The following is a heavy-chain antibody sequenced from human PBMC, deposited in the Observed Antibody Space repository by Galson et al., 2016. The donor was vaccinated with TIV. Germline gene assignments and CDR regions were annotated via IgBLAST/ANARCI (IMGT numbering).Heavy chain of an antibody. CDR1: GYSIKSGYF. CDR2: IYESGTT. J-gene: IGHJ6*02. V-gene: IGHV4-38-2*02. CDR3: MREGSTVTMHHYFGMDV. D-gene: IGHD4-17*01. Sequence: SKTLSLTCTVSGYSIKSGYFWGWIRQPPGKGLQWLGSIYESGTTYSHPSLKSRLTMSVDTSKNQFSLKLSSVTAADTAVYYCMREGSTVTMHHYFGMDVWGQGTSVTVSS.